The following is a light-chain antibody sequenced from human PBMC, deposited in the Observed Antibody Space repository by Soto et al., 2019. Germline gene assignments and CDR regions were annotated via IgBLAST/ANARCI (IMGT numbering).Light chain of an antibody. CDR1: QSVSSN. J-gene: IGKJ2*01. V-gene: IGKV3-15*01. CDR3: QQFGSSIPHT. CDR2: GAS. Sequence: EIVMTQSPATLSLSPGERATLSCRASQSVSSNLAWYQQKPGQAPRLLIYGASTRATGIPARFSGSGSGTEFTLTISSLQSEDFGVYYCQQFGSSIPHTFGQGTKLEIK.